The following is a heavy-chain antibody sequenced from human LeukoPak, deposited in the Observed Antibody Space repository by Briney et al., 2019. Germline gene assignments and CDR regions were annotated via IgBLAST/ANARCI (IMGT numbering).Heavy chain of an antibody. J-gene: IGHJ6*03. D-gene: IGHD5-18*01. Sequence: KSSETLSLTCAVYGGSFSGYYWTWIRPPPGKGLEWIGEINHIGNTNYNTSLKSRVTMSVDTSKNHFSLKLSSVTAADTAVYYCAREAGYSYGTYYPYYYMDVWDKGTTVTGSS. CDR2: INHIGNT. CDR1: GGSFSGYY. CDR3: AREAGYSYGTYYPYYYMDV. V-gene: IGHV4-34*01.